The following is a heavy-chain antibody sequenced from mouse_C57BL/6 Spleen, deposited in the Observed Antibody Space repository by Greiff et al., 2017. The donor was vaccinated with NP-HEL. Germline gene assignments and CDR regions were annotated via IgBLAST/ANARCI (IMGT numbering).Heavy chain of an antibody. D-gene: IGHD2-4*01. J-gene: IGHJ2*01. CDR3: TRPIYYDYVFDY. Sequence: VQLQQSGAELVRPGASVKLSCTASGFNIKDYYMHWVKQRPEQGLEWIGRIDPEDGDTEYAPKFQGKATMTADTSSNTAYLQLSSLTSEDTAVYYCTRPIYYDYVFDYWGQGTTLTVSS. CDR2: IDPEDGDT. V-gene: IGHV14-1*01. CDR1: GFNIKDYY.